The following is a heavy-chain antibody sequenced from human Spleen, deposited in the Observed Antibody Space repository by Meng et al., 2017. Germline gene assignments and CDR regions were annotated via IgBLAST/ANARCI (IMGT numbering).Heavy chain of an antibody. Sequence: ESLKISCAASGFTFSSYAMSWVRQAPGKGLEWVSTISGSGVSTYFADSVKGRFTISRDNSKNTLYLQMNSLRAEDTAVYYCAKVVSGRFDYWGQGTLVTVSS. CDR1: GFTFSSYA. CDR2: ISGSGVST. J-gene: IGHJ4*02. V-gene: IGHV3-23*01. D-gene: IGHD1-14*01. CDR3: AKVVSGRFDY.